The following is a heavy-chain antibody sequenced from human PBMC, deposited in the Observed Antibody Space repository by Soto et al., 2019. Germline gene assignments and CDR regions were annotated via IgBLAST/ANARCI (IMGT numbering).Heavy chain of an antibody. Sequence: PSETLSLTCAVSGASISSGGYYWSWIRRHPGKGLEFIGYIYNTGGTTYNPSLKSRITISLDTSKNHFSLRLRSVSAADTAMYYCARNGIADAGTPNFDYWGQGTLVTVSS. CDR2: IYNTGGT. V-gene: IGHV4-31*11. CDR1: GASISSGGYY. CDR3: ARNGIADAGTPNFDY. D-gene: IGHD6-13*01. J-gene: IGHJ4*02.